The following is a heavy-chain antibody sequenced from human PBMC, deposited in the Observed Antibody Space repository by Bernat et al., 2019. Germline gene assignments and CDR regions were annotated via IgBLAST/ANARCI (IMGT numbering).Heavy chain of an antibody. V-gene: IGHV3-53*01. CDR1: GFTVSSNY. CDR3: AREAERLKPQALDY. D-gene: IGHD1-14*01. Sequence: EVQLVESGGGLIQPGGSLRLSCAASGFTVSSNYMSWVRQAPGKGLEWVSVIYSGGSTYYADSVKGRFTISRDNSKNTLYLQMNSLRAEDTAVYYCAREAERLKPQALDYWGQGNLGNVSS. J-gene: IGHJ4*02. CDR2: IYSGGST.